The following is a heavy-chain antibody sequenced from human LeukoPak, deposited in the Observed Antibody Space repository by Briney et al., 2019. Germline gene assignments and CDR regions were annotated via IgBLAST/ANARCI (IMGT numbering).Heavy chain of an antibody. CDR1: GFTFSSYS. V-gene: IGHV3-30*02. CDR3: AKGDKMLTWRRTYNRFDP. CDR2: IHHDGSNK. Sequence: GGSLRLSCAASGFTFSSYSMHWVRQAPGKGLDWVAFIHHDGSNKYYADSVRGRFTISRDNSKNTLYLQMNILRAENTAVYFCAKGDKMLTWRRTYNRFDPWGKGTLVTVSS. J-gene: IGHJ5*02. D-gene: IGHD3-16*01.